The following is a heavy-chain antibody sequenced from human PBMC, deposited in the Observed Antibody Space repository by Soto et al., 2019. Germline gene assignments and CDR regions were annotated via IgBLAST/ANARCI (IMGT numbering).Heavy chain of an antibody. CDR2: IVPIFGTA. J-gene: IGHJ4*02. Sequence: QVQRVQSGAEVKKPGSSVKVSCKASGGTFSNSGISWVRQAPGQGLEWMGGIVPIFGTANYAQRFRSRATITADESTNTAYLDLSSLRSGDTAVYYCAREGGTYSLDSWGQGTLVTVSS. D-gene: IGHD2-15*01. CDR3: AREGGTYSLDS. CDR1: GGTFSNSG. V-gene: IGHV1-69*01.